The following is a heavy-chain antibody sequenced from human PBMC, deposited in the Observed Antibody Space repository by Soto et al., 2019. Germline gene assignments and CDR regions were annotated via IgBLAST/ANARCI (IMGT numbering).Heavy chain of an antibody. CDR3: ARHYYDSSGYDH. J-gene: IGHJ5*02. CDR1: GGTFSSYA. CDR2: IIPIFGTA. V-gene: IGHV1-69*13. D-gene: IGHD3-22*01. Sequence: SSVKVSGKASGGTFSSYAISWVRQAPGQGLEWMGGIIPIFGTANYAQKFQGRVTITADESTSTAYMELSSLRSEDTAVYYCARHYYDSSGYDHWGQGTLVTVSS.